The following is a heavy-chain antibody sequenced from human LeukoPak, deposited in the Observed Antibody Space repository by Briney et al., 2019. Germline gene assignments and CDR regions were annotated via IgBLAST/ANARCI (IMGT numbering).Heavy chain of an antibody. V-gene: IGHV3-23*01. CDR3: AKDRARYGSGSYYDY. CDR2: ISGSGGST. Sequence: GGSLRLSCAASGFTFSSYAMSWVRQAPGKGLEWASAISGSGGSTYYADSVKGRFTISRDNSKNTLYVQMNSLRAEDTAVYHCAKDRARYGSGSYYDYWGQGTQVTVSS. D-gene: IGHD3-10*01. CDR1: GFTFSSYA. J-gene: IGHJ4*02.